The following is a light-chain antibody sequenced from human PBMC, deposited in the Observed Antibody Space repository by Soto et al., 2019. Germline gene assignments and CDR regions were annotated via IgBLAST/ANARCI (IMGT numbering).Light chain of an antibody. CDR2: EVS. Sequence: QSALTQPASVSGSPGQSITISCTGTSSDVGASKYVSWYQQQPGKAPKLMIYEVSNRPSGVSNRFSGSKSGNTASLTISGLQAEDEADYYCSSYTSTITVLFGGGTKLTVL. J-gene: IGLJ2*01. CDR1: SSDVGASKY. CDR3: SSYTSTITVL. V-gene: IGLV2-14*01.